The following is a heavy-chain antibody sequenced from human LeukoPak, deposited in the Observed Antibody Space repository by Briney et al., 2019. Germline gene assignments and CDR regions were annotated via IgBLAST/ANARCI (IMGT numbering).Heavy chain of an antibody. CDR1: DFTFDDYA. J-gene: IGHJ4*02. CDR2: ISWKSHNI. CDR3: VKGSISSSNWYQVHNQFFDS. Sequence: GRSLRLSCAASDFTFDDYAMHWVRQGPGKGLEWVSGISWKSHNIGYADSVKGRFTISRDNAKNSLYLQMDSLRPGDTAVYYCVKGSISSSNWYQVHNQFFDSWGLGTVVTVSS. D-gene: IGHD6-13*01. V-gene: IGHV3-9*01.